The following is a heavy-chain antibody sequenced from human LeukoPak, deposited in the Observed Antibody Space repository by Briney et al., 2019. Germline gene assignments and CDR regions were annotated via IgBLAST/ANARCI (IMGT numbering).Heavy chain of an antibody. V-gene: IGHV2-5*01. CDR2: IYWNDDK. D-gene: IGHD3-3*01. Sequence: ESGPTLVKPTQPLTLTSTFSGFSLSTSGVGVGWIRQPPGKALEWPALIYWNDDKRYSPSLKSRRTITKDTSKNQVVLTMTNMDPVDTATYYCARSFSGITIFGVVITPFDYWGQGTLVTVPS. CDR3: ARSFSGITIFGVVITPFDY. J-gene: IGHJ4*02. CDR1: GFSLSTSGVG.